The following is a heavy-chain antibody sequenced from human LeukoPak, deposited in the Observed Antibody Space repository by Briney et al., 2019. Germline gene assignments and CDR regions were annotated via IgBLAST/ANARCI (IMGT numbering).Heavy chain of an antibody. CDR1: GGSISSYY. CDR2: IYNSGST. CDR3: ARWNSGSSSFDF. Sequence: PSETLSLTCSVSGGSISSYYWSWIRQPAGKGLEWIGRIYNSGSTNHNPSLKSRVTISVDKSKNQFSLKLSSVTAADTAVYYCARWNSGSSSFDFWGQGTLVTVSS. J-gene: IGHJ4*02. D-gene: IGHD1-26*01. V-gene: IGHV4-4*07.